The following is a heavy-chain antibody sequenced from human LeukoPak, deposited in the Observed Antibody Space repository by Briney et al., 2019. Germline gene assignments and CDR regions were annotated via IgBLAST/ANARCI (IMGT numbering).Heavy chain of an antibody. J-gene: IGHJ4*02. D-gene: IGHD1-26*01. CDR1: GGSFSGYY. CDR3: AALKQPSGSYAN. V-gene: IGHV4-34*01. CDR2: INHSGST. Sequence: PSETLSLTCAVYGGSFSGYYWSWIRQPPGKGLEWIGEINHSGSTNYNPSLKSRVTISVDTSMNQFSLKLSSVTAADTAVYYCAALKQPSGSYANWGQGTLVTVSS.